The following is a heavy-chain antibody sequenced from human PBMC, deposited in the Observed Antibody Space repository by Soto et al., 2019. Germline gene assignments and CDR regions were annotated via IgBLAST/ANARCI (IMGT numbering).Heavy chain of an antibody. CDR2: ISDNGGTT. CDR3: TTDSYSTMIVVRFDY. V-gene: IGHV3-23*01. CDR1: EFTFSNYA. J-gene: IGHJ4*01. Sequence: GGSLRLSCAASEFTFSNYAMSWVRQAPGKGLEWVSSISDNGGTTYYADSVKGRFAISRDDSKNILYLQMNSLKIEDTAVYYCTTDSYSTMIVVRFDYWGHGTLVTVSS. D-gene: IGHD3-22*01.